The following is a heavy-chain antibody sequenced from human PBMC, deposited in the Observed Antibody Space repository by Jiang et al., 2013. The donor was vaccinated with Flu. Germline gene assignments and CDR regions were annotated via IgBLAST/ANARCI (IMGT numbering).Heavy chain of an antibody. J-gene: IGHJ4*02. CDR1: ELTVSSNY. CDR2: IYSGGTT. Sequence: RLSCAASELTVSSNYMSWVRQAPGKGLEWVSVIYSGGTTYYADSVKGRFTISRDNSKNTLYLQMNSLRADGTAVYYCAAGMATIISRGYWGQGTLVTVSS. V-gene: IGHV3-66*01. CDR3: AAGMATIISRGY. D-gene: IGHD5-24*01.